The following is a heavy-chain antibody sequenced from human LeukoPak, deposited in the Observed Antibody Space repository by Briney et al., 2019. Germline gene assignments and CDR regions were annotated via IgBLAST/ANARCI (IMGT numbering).Heavy chain of an antibody. D-gene: IGHD5-18*01. V-gene: IGHV4-34*01. CDR1: GGSFSGYY. Sequence: PSETLSLTCAVYGGSFSGYYWSWIRQPPGKGLEWIGEINHSGSTNYNPSLKSRVTISVDTSKNQFSLKLSSVTAADTAVYYCARGPQRGYSYGLHYWGQGTLVTVSS. CDR2: INHSGST. J-gene: IGHJ4*02. CDR3: ARGPQRGYSYGLHY.